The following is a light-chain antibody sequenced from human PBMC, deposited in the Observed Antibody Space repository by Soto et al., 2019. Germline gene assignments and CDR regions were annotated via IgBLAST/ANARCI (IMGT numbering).Light chain of an antibody. CDR1: QSVNSN. V-gene: IGKV3D-15*01. J-gene: IGKJ5*01. Sequence: EIVMTQSPATLSVSPGERATLSCRASQSVNSNYLAWYQQKPGQAPRLLIYGISKRATDIPDRFSGSGSGTEFTLTISSLQPEDFATYYCQQANSFPSITFGQGTRLEIK. CDR2: GIS. CDR3: QQANSFPSIT.